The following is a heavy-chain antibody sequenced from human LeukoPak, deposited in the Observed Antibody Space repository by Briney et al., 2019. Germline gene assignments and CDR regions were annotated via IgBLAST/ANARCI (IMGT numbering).Heavy chain of an antibody. CDR2: ISYDGSNK. CDR1: GFTFSSYA. Sequence: GVSLRLSCAASGFTFSSYAMHWVRQAPGKGLEWVAVISYDGSNKYYADSVKGRFTISRDNSKNTLYLQMNSLRAEDTAVYYCAKGFDYWGQGTLVTVSS. V-gene: IGHV3-30*04. J-gene: IGHJ4*02. CDR3: AKGFDY.